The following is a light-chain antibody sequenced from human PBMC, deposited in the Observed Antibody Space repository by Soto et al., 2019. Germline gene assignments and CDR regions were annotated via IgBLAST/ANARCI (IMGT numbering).Light chain of an antibody. CDR2: SNN. Sequence: QSALTQPPSTSVTPGQKVTISCSGSSSNIGSYIVNWYQQLPGTAPKLLIYSNNQRPSGVPDRFSGSKSGTSASLAISGLQSEDEADYYCAAWDDSLNAVIFGGGTKLTVL. J-gene: IGLJ2*01. CDR3: AAWDDSLNAVI. V-gene: IGLV1-44*01. CDR1: SSNIGSYI.